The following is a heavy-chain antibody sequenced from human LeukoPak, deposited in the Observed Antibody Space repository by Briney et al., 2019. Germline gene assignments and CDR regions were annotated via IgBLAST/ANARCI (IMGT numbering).Heavy chain of an antibody. CDR2: IRSKVYGGTT. J-gene: IGHJ6*02. D-gene: IGHD1-1*01. CDR1: GFTFGDYA. V-gene: IGHV3-49*04. CDR3: TRDRTTYYYYGMDV. Sequence: GGSLRLSCSASGFTFGDYAMSWVRQAPRKGLEWVGFIRSKVYGGTTTYAASVKGRFTISRDDSKSIAYLQMNNLKTEDTAVYYCTRDRTTYYYYGMDVWGQGTTVTVSS.